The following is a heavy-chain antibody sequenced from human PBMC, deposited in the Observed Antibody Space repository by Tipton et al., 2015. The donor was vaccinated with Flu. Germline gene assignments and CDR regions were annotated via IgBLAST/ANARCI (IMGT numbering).Heavy chain of an antibody. Sequence: QLVQSGAEVKKPGESLKISCKGSGYSFPSYWIGWVRQMPGKGLEWMGIIYPGDSDTRYSPSFQGQVTISADKSIRTAYLQWSSLKASDPAMYYCARLTRNGTTTGPVDYWGQGTLLTVSS. CDR1: GYSFPSYW. D-gene: IGHD1-1*01. V-gene: IGHV5-51*01. CDR2: IYPGDSDT. CDR3: ARLTRNGTTTGPVDY. J-gene: IGHJ4*02.